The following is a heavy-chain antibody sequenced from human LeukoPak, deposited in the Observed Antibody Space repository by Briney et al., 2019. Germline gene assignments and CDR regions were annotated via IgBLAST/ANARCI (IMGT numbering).Heavy chain of an antibody. V-gene: IGHV4-39*01. CDR2: IYYNGNT. Sequence: PSETLSPTCTVSGGSISSSSYYWDWIRQPPGKGLEWIGSIYYNGNTQYNPSLKSRVTISIDTSKNQFSLKLSSVTAADTAVYYCASLFYYDSSGYYWDFDYWGQGTLVTVSS. D-gene: IGHD3-22*01. J-gene: IGHJ4*02. CDR3: ASLFYYDSSGYYWDFDY. CDR1: GGSISSSSYY.